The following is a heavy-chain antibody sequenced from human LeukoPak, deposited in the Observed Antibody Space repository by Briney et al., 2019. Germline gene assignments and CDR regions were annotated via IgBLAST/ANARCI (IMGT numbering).Heavy chain of an antibody. D-gene: IGHD3-10*01. CDR3: ASGELMQGTPFDY. V-gene: IGHV3-23*01. J-gene: IGHJ4*02. CDR1: GFSFEDFG. CDR2: ISGSGGST. Sequence: GGSLRLSCVASGFSFEDFGMSWVRQVPGKGLEWVSAISGSGGSTYYADSVKGRFTISRDNSKNTLSPQMNSLRAEDTAVYYCASGELMQGTPFDYWGQGTLVTVSS.